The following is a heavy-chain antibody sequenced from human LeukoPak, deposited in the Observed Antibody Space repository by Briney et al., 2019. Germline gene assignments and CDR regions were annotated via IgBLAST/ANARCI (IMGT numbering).Heavy chain of an antibody. Sequence: PGGSLRLSCAASGFTFSDYAMHWVRHAPGKGLEWVSGINWNSNNIAYADSVKGRFTISRDNAKSSLYLQMNSLRAEDTALYYCAKGGYSSGWSISGDAFDIWGQGTMVTVSS. CDR1: GFTFSDYA. CDR3: AKGGYSSGWSISGDAFDI. J-gene: IGHJ3*02. CDR2: INWNSNNI. D-gene: IGHD6-19*01. V-gene: IGHV3-9*01.